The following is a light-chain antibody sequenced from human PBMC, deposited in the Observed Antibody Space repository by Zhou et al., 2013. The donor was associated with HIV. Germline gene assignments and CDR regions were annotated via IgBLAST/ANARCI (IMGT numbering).Light chain of an antibody. V-gene: IGKV1-39*01. J-gene: IGKJ1*01. CDR2: AAS. Sequence: DFQMTQSPSSLSASVGDRVTITCRASQSISSYLNWYQQKPGKAPKLLIYAASSLQSGVPSRFSGSGSGTDFTLTISSLQPEDFATYYCQQSYSTPRVTFGQGTKVEIE. CDR1: QSISSY. CDR3: QQSYSTPRVT.